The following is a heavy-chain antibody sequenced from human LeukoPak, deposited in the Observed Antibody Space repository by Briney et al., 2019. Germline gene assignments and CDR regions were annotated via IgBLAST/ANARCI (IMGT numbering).Heavy chain of an antibody. CDR1: GFTFSDYF. V-gene: IGHV3-11*04. Sequence: PGGSLRLSCAASGFTFSDYFMSWIRQAPGKGLEWVAYISSSGSTIYYADSVKGRFTISRDNAKNSLYLQMNSLRAENTAVYYCARDLGLTTRWLTEFGVDYWGQGTLVTVSS. CDR3: ARDLGLTTRWLTEFGVDY. J-gene: IGHJ4*02. D-gene: IGHD5-24*01. CDR2: ISSSGSTI.